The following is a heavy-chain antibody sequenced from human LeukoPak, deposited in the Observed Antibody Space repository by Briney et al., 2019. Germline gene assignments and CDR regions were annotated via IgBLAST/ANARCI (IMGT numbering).Heavy chain of an antibody. J-gene: IGHJ3*02. V-gene: IGHV1-2*04. Sequence: ASVKVSCKASGYTFTGYYMHWVRQAPGQGLEWMGWINPNSGGTNYAQKFQGWVTMTRDTSISTAYMELSRLRSDDTAVYYCARGAYLLRYFDWPTHQDAFDIWGQGTMVTVSS. CDR1: GYTFTGYY. CDR2: INPNSGGT. CDR3: ARGAYLLRYFDWPTHQDAFDI. D-gene: IGHD3-9*01.